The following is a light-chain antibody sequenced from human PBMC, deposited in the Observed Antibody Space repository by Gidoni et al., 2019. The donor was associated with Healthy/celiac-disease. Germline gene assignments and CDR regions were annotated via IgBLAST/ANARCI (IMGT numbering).Light chain of an antibody. Sequence: DVVMTQSPLSLPVTLGQPASISCRSSQSLVHSDGNTYLNWFQQRPGQSPRRLIYKVSNRDSGVPDRFSGSGSGTDFTLKISRVEAEDVGVYYCMQGTHVPLTFGGGTKVEIK. J-gene: IGKJ4*01. CDR2: KVS. CDR1: QSLVHSDGNTY. CDR3: MQGTHVPLT. V-gene: IGKV2-30*02.